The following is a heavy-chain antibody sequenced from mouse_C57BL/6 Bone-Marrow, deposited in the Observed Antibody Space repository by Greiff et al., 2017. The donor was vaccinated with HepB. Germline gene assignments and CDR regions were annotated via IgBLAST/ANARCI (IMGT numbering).Heavy chain of an antibody. V-gene: IGHV3-6*01. CDR3: AKEWDFITTVPWYFDV. CDR2: ISYDGSN. J-gene: IGHJ1*03. Sequence: EVHLVESGPGLVKPSQSLSLTCSVTGYSITSGYYWNWIRQFPGNKLEWMGYISYDGSNNYNPSLKNRISITRDTSKNQFFLKLNSVTTEDTATYYCAKEWDFITTVPWYFDVWGTGTTVTVSS. CDR1: GYSITSGYY. D-gene: IGHD1-1*01.